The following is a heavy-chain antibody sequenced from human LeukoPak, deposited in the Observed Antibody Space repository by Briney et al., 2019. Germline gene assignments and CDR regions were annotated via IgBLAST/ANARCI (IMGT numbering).Heavy chain of an antibody. Sequence: SETLSLTCTVPGASLTAYYWSWNRQPPGKGPEWIGWIHYSGNTNYHPSLRSRVTMSLDTSKNQFSLKLSSVTAADTAVYYCAREDEVGLLDYGGQGTPVTVSS. CDR3: AREDEVGLLDY. D-gene: IGHD1-26*01. CDR2: IHYSGNT. V-gene: IGHV4-59*01. J-gene: IGHJ4*02. CDR1: GASLTAYY.